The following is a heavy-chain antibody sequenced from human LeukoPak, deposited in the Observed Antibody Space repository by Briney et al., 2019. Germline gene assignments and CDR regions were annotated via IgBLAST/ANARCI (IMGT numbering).Heavy chain of an antibody. J-gene: IGHJ4*02. CDR3: ARGGSGTYYHY. Sequence: PSQTLSLTCTVSGGSITSYHYSWIRQPPGKGLEWIGYIYYSGSTNYNPSLKSRVTISVDTSKNQFSLKLSSVTAADTAVYYCARGGSGTYYHYWGQGTLVTVSS. D-gene: IGHD1-26*01. CDR2: IYYSGST. V-gene: IGHV4-59*01. CDR1: GGSITSYH.